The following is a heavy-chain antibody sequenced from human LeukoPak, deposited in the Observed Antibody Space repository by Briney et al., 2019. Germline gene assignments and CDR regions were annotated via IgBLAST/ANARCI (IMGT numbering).Heavy chain of an antibody. D-gene: IGHD3-22*01. CDR3: AREPPGNYDSSGDYYAYFDW. V-gene: IGHV3-15*01. CDR2: IKSKTDGGTT. CDR1: AFTFANAY. Sequence: GGSLRLSCAASAFTFANAYMSWVRQAPGKGLEWVGCIKSKTDGGTTDYAAPVKGRFTISRDNVKDSLHLQMHSLTDEDSAVYYCAREPPGNYDSSGDYYAYFDWWGQGTLVTVSS. J-gene: IGHJ4*02.